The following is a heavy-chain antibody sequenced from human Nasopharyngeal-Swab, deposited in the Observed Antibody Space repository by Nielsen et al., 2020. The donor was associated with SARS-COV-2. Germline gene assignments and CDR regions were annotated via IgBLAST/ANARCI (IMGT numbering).Heavy chain of an antibody. V-gene: IGHV3-48*01. CDR3: ARDTVLRYFDWLSGDYGMDV. CDR1: GFTFSSYS. Sequence: GSLRLSCAASGFTFSSYSMNWVRQAPGKGLEWVSYISSSSSTIYYADSVKGRFTISRDNAKNSLYLQMNSLRAEDTAVYYCARDTVLRYFDWLSGDYGMDVWGQGTTVTVSS. J-gene: IGHJ6*02. D-gene: IGHD3-9*01. CDR2: ISSSSSTI.